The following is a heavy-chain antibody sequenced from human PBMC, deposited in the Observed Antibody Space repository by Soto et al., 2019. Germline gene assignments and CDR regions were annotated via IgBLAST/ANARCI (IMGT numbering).Heavy chain of an antibody. CDR3: ARDHIRYDRTYYDILTGFYYYYYMDV. J-gene: IGHJ6*03. D-gene: IGHD3-9*01. CDR1: GYTFTSYA. V-gene: IGHV1-3*01. CDR2: INAGNGNT. Sequence: ASVKVSCMASGYTFTSYAMHWVRQAPGQRLEWMGWINAGNGNTKYSQKFQGRVTITRDTSASTAYMELSSLRSEDTAVYYCARDHIRYDRTYYDILTGFYYYYYMDVWGKGTTVTVSS.